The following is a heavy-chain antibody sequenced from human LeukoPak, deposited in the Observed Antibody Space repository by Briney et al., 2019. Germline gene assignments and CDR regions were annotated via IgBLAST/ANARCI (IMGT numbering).Heavy chain of an antibody. CDR1: GFTFNTYA. V-gene: IGHV3-23*01. Sequence: GGSLRLSCAASGFTFNTYAIHWVRQAPGKGLEWVSAISGSGGSTYYADSVKGRFTISRDNSKNTLYLQMNSLRAEDTAVYYCAKEVVVYDYWGQGTLVTVSS. CDR2: ISGSGGST. CDR3: AKEVVVYDY. J-gene: IGHJ4*02. D-gene: IGHD2-15*01.